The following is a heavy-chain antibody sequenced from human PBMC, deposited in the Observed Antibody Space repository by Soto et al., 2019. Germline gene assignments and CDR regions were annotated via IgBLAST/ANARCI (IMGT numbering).Heavy chain of an antibody. D-gene: IGHD5-18*01. V-gene: IGHV3-7*01. CDR3: AALDTAMVKTAGY. CDR1: GYSISTYW. Sequence: GGSLRLSCAASGYSISTYWMSWVRQAPGKGLEWVANVKQDGSEEYYVDSVKGRFTISRDNAKNSLYLQMNSLRAEDTAVYYCAALDTAMVKTAGYWGQGTLVPSPQ. CDR2: VKQDGSEE. J-gene: IGHJ4*02.